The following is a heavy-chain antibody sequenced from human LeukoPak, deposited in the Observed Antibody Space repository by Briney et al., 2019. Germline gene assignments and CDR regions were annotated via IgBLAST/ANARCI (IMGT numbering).Heavy chain of an antibody. Sequence: TSVKVSCEASGFTFTSSAMQWVRQARGQRLEWIGWIVVGSGNTNYAQKFQERVTITRDMSTSTAYMELSSLRSEDTAVYYCAAHPDYGDYDGIPMPYYYYGMDVWAKGPRSPSP. J-gene: IGHJ6*02. CDR1: GFTFTSSA. CDR3: AAHPDYGDYDGIPMPYYYYGMDV. CDR2: IVVGSGNT. V-gene: IGHV1-58*02. D-gene: IGHD4-17*01.